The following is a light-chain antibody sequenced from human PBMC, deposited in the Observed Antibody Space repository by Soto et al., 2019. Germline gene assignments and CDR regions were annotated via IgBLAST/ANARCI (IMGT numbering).Light chain of an antibody. CDR1: QTISSW. Sequence: DIQVTQSASTLSVSVGDRVTITCRASQTISSWLAWYQQKPGKAPKLLIYDASSLESGVPSRFSGSGSGTEFTLTISSLQPDDFAPYYCQQYNIYPWRFGQGTKVDIK. CDR3: QQYNIYPWR. J-gene: IGKJ1*01. V-gene: IGKV1-5*01. CDR2: DAS.